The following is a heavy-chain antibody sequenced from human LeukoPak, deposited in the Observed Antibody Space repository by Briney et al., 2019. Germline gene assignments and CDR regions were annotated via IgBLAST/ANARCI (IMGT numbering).Heavy chain of an antibody. CDR2: INSDGSTT. D-gene: IGHD5-24*01. Sequence: PEGSLRLSCAASGFTFSNYWMHWVRHDRGRGLVWVSRINSDGSTTTYADSVKGRFTISRDNAKNTLYLQMNSLRAEDTAVYYCARSRVEMATSLLDYWGQGTLVTVSS. CDR3: ARSRVEMATSLLDY. CDR1: GFTFSNYW. V-gene: IGHV3-74*01. J-gene: IGHJ4*02.